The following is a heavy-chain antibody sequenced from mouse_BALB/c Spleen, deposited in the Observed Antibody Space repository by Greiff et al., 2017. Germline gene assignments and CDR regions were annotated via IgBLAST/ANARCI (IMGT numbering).Heavy chain of an antibody. CDR1: GYTFTSYW. CDR2: IYPGDGDT. Sequence: VQLQQSGAELARPGASVKLSCKASGYTFTSYWMQWVKQRPGQGLEWIGAIYPGDGDTRYTQKFKGKATLTADKSSSTAYMQLSSLASEDSAVYYCARGERGGYFDVWGAGTTVTVSS. CDR3: ARGERGGYFDV. V-gene: IGHV1-87*01. J-gene: IGHJ1*01.